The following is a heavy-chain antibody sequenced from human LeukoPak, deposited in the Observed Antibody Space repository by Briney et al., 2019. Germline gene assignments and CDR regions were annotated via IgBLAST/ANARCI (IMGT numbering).Heavy chain of an antibody. J-gene: IGHJ4*02. CDR3: AKRMGPSIAATDLDY. D-gene: IGHD6-13*01. CDR1: GFTFSSYW. CDR2: INSDGSTT. V-gene: IGHV3-74*01. Sequence: GGSLRLSCAASGFTFSSYWMHWVRQAPGKGLLWVSRINSDGSTTTYADSVKGRFTISRDNAKNTLYLQMNSLRAEDTAVYYCAKRMGPSIAATDLDYWGQGTLVTVSS.